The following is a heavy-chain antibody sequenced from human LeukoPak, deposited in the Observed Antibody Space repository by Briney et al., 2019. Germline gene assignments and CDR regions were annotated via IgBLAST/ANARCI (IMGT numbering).Heavy chain of an antibody. CDR3: ARSAVQANTPFYFDF. Sequence: PGGSLRLSCSASGFIFASYGMNWVRQAPGSGLQWVAYISAGGSNTFYADSVKGRFTISRDDADNFLHLQMNSLSAEDTAVYYCARSAVQANTPFYFDFWGQGALVTVSS. V-gene: IGHV3-48*01. CDR1: GFIFASYG. J-gene: IGHJ4*02. CDR2: ISAGGSNT. D-gene: IGHD1-26*01.